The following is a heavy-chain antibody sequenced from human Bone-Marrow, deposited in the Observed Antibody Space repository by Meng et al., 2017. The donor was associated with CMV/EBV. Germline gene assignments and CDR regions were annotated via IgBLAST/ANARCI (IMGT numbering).Heavy chain of an antibody. Sequence: GESLKISCAASGFTFSDHYIDWVRQAPGKGLEWVSVIYSDGRTYYADSVKGRFTISRDNSKNTLDLQMNSLRDEDTAVYYCARGGGYYAIDYWGQGTLVTVSS. J-gene: IGHJ4*02. CDR3: ARGGGYYAIDY. D-gene: IGHD3-22*01. V-gene: IGHV3-66*02. CDR1: GFTFSDHY. CDR2: IYSDGRT.